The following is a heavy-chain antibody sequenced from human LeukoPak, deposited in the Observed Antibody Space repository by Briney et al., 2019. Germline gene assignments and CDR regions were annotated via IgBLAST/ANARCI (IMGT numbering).Heavy chain of an antibody. CDR2: IYPGNSDT. CDR1: GYSSTSYW. D-gene: IGHD6-13*01. J-gene: IGHJ6*02. V-gene: IGHV5-51*01. Sequence: GESLKISCKGSGYSSTSYWIGWVRQMPGKGLEWMGIIYPGNSDTRYSPSFQGQVTISADKSISTAYLQWSSLKASDTAMYYCARGPAADNYYYYGMDVWGQGTTVTVSS. CDR3: ARGPAADNYYYYGMDV.